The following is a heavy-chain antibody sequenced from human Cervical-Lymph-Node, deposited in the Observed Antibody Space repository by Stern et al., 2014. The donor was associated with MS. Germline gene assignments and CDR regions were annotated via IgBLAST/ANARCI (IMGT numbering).Heavy chain of an antibody. V-gene: IGHV3-21*01. D-gene: IGHD6-6*01. CDR2: ISSGSGYI. CDR3: AREYSSSPRIDY. CDR1: GFTFSSYS. J-gene: IGHJ4*02. Sequence: EDQLVESGGGLVKPGGSLRLSCAASGFTFSSYSMNWVRQAPGKGLEWVSSISSGSGYIYYADSLKGRFTISRDNAKNSLYLQMNSLRAEDTAVYYCAREYSSSPRIDYWGQGTLVTVSS.